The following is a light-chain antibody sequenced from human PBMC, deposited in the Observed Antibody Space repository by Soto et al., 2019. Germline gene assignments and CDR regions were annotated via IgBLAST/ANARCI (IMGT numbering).Light chain of an antibody. V-gene: IGLV2-14*01. CDR3: SSYTSTSTSYV. CDR1: GSDLDGSPY. J-gene: IGLJ1*01. Sequence: QSVLTQPASVSGSPGQSITISCTGTGSDLDGSPYVSWFQQHPGKAPKLMIFDVSNRPSGVSDRFSGSKSGNTASLTISGLQAEDEADYYCSSYTSTSTSYVFGTGTKLTVL. CDR2: DVS.